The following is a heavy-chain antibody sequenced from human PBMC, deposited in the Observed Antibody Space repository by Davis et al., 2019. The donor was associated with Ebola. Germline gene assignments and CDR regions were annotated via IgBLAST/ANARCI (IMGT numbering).Heavy chain of an antibody. J-gene: IGHJ4*02. V-gene: IGHV3-73*01. Sequence: GGSLRLSCAASGFTFSGSAMHWVRQASGKGLEWVGRIRSKANSYATAYTASVKGRFTISRDDSKNTAYLQMNSLKTEDTAVYYCTTTTTASDYWGQGTLVTVSS. CDR3: TTTTTASDY. CDR1: GFTFSGSA. CDR2: IRSKANSYAT. D-gene: IGHD4-11*01.